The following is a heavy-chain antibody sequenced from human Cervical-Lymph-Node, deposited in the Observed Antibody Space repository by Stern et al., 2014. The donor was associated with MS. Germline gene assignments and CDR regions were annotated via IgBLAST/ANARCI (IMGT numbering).Heavy chain of an antibody. CDR2: ITAHNGNT. CDR1: GYIFNNYG. D-gene: IGHD2-8*02. V-gene: IGHV1-18*01. J-gene: IGHJ3*02. Sequence: DQLVESGPEVQKPGASLKVSCKSSGYIFNNYGITWVRQAPGQGLEWMGRITAHNGNTDYVQKLQGRITLTTNTSANTAYMELRSLTSKDTAVYYCARLTGVGALDMWGQGTMITVSS. CDR3: ARLTGVGALDM.